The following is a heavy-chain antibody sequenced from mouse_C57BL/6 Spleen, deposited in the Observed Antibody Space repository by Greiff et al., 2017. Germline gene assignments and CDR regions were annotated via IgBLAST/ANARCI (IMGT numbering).Heavy chain of an antibody. V-gene: IGHV14-3*01. D-gene: IGHD1-1*01. CDR1: GFNIKNTY. Sequence: VQLQQSVAELVRPGASVKLSCTASGFNIKNTYMHWVKQRPEQGLEWIGRIDPANGNTKYAPKFQGKATITAEASSNTAYLQLSSLTSEDTAIYSCARNCYGSSSYYFAYWGQGTTLTVSS. CDR2: IDPANGNT. CDR3: ARNCYGSSSYYFAY. J-gene: IGHJ2*01.